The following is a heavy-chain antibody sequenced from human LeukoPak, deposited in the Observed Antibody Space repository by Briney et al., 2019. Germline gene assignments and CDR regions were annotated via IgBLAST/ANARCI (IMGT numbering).Heavy chain of an antibody. CDR3: ARHISSSGWYDRFDP. Sequence: SETLSLTCTVSGGSISSYYWSWIRQPPGKGLEWIGYIYYSGSTNYNPTLKSRVTISVDTSKNQFSLKLSSVTAADTAVYYCARHISSSGWYDRFDPWGQGTLVTVSS. D-gene: IGHD6-19*01. J-gene: IGHJ5*02. CDR2: IYYSGST. CDR1: GGSISSYY. V-gene: IGHV4-59*08.